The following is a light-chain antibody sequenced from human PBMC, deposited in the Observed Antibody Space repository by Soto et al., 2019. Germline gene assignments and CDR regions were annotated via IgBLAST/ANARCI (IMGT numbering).Light chain of an antibody. CDR2: DAF. CDR3: QQSSSTPQT. V-gene: IGKV1-39*01. J-gene: IGKJ2*01. Sequence: DIQMTQSPSSLSASVGDRVTITCRASQNINRYLSWYQQKPGKAPKLLIYDAFRLQSGVPSRFSGSGSGTDFSLTISSLQPEDFATYYCQQSSSTPQTFGHGTKLEIK. CDR1: QNINRY.